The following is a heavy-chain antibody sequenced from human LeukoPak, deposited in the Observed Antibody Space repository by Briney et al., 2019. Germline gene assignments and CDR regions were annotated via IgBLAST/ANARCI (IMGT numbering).Heavy chain of an antibody. V-gene: IGHV1-24*01. CDR2: FDPADGET. CDR3: ATGRRDGYSGDWFDP. D-gene: IGHD5-24*01. Sequence: ASVKVSCKVSGYTLTELSMHWMRQAPAKGLEWMGGFDPADGETIYAQKFQGRVTITEDTSTDTAYMELSSMRSEDTAVYYCATGRRDGYSGDWFDPWGQGTLVTVSS. J-gene: IGHJ5*02. CDR1: GYTLTELS.